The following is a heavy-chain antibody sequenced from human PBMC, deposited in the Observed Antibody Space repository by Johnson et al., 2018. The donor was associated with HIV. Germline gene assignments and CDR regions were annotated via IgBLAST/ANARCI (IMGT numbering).Heavy chain of an antibody. D-gene: IGHD3-16*02. J-gene: IGHJ3*02. CDR2: IKSNTDGGTT. V-gene: IGHV3-15*01. Sequence: VQLVESGGGLVKPGGSLRLSCAASGFTFSNAWMSWVRQAPGKGLEWVGRIKSNTDGGTTDYAAPVKGRFTISRDDSKNILYLQMTSLQTEDTAVYYCTTDPYYDYVWGSYLHDAFDIWGRGTMVTVSS. CDR3: TTDPYYDYVWGSYLHDAFDI. CDR1: GFTFSNAW.